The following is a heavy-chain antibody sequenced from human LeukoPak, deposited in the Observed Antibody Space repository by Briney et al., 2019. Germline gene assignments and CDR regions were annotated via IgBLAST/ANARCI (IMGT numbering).Heavy chain of an antibody. CDR2: ISSSGRTI. D-gene: IGHD3-10*01. CDR1: GFTFSSYD. J-gene: IGHJ1*01. Sequence: PGGSLRLSCAASGFTFSSYDMNWVRQAPGKGLEWVSYISSSGRTIYYADSVKGRFTISRDNAKNSLYLQMNSLRAEDTAVYYCAKAPTAYYYGSGFSGAEYFQHWGQGTLVTVSS. CDR3: AKAPTAYYYGSGFSGAEYFQH. V-gene: IGHV3-48*03.